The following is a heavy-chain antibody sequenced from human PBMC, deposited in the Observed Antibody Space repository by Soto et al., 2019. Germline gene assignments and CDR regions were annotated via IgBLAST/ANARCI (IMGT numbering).Heavy chain of an antibody. CDR1: GDSITSSTYY. D-gene: IGHD3-22*01. V-gene: IGHV4-39*01. CDR2: IYYSGST. J-gene: IGHJ4*02. Sequence: QVQLQESGPGLVKPSETLSLTCTVSGDSITSSTYYWGWIRQPPGKGLEWIGSIYYSGSTYYNPSLNSRVXXSXDXXRIHFSLKLISVTAADTAVYYCARQSYDSSDYFDYWGQGTLVTVSS. CDR3: ARQSYDSSDYFDY.